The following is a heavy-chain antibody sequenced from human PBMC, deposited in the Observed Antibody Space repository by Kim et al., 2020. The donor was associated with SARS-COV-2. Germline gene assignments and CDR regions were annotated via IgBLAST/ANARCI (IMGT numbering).Heavy chain of an antibody. Sequence: GGSLRLSCAASGFTFSSYSMNWVRQAPGKGLEWVSSISSSSSYIYYADSVKGRFTISRDNAKNTLYLQMNSLRAEDTAVYYCARDISDYGDFSYGMDVWGQGTTVTVSS. CDR3: ARDISDYGDFSYGMDV. CDR1: GFTFSSYS. D-gene: IGHD4-17*01. J-gene: IGHJ6*02. V-gene: IGHV3-21*01. CDR2: ISSSSSYI.